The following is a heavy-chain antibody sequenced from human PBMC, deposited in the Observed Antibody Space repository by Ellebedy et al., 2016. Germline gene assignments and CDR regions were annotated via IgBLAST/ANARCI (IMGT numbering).Heavy chain of an antibody. CDR1: GFSLDSSAVV. CDR2: IYGNDDK. CDR3: AHRSTNREVDY. D-gene: IGHD1-14*01. J-gene: IGHJ4*02. Sequence: SGPTLVKPTQTLTLTCTFSGFSLDSSAVVVGWIRQPPGKALEWLSFIYGNDDKRYRPSLWSRLTITKDTSKNQVVLTMTNMDPVDTGTYFCAHRSTNREVDYWGQGTLVTVSS. V-gene: IGHV2-5*01.